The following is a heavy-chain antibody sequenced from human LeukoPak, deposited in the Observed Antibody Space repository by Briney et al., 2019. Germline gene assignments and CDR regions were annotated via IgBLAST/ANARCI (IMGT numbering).Heavy chain of an antibody. D-gene: IGHD1-26*01. V-gene: IGHV4-31*03. CDR1: GGSISSGGYY. Sequence: PSETLSLTCTVSGGSISSGGYYWSWIRQHPGKGLEWIGYIYYSGSTYYNPSLKGRVTISVDTSKNQFSLKLSSVTAADTAVYYCARDPGIVGAYFDYWGQGTLVTVSS. J-gene: IGHJ4*02. CDR3: ARDPGIVGAYFDY. CDR2: IYYSGST.